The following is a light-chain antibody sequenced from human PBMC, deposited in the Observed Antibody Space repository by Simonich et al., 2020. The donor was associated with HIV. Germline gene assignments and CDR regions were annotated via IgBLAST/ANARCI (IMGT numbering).Light chain of an antibody. Sequence: EIVMTQSPATLSVSPGERATLTCRASQRVSSNLAWYQQKPGHAPRLLIYGASTRATGISARFSGSGSWTEFTLTISSVQSEDFAVYYCQQYNNWPQTFGQGTKVEIK. CDR1: QRVSSN. J-gene: IGKJ1*01. V-gene: IGKV3-15*01. CDR2: GAS. CDR3: QQYNNWPQT.